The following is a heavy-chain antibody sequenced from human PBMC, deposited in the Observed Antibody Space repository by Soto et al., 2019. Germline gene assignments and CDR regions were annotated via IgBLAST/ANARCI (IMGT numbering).Heavy chain of an antibody. Sequence: PSETLSLTCAVSGGSISRGGYSWSWIRQPPGKGLEWIGYIYHSGSTYYNPSLKSRVTISVDRSKNQFSLKLSSVTAADTAVYYRRRLPADWGQGTQVTVSA. D-gene: IGHD4-17*01. V-gene: IGHV4-30-2*01. CDR2: IYHSGST. CDR1: GGSISRGGYS. CDR3: RRLPAD. J-gene: IGHJ1*01.